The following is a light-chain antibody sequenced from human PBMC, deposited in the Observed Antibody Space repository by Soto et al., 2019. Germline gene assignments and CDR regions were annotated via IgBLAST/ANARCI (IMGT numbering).Light chain of an antibody. CDR1: SSDVGGYNY. Sequence: QSALTQPPSASGSPGQSVTISCTGTSSDVGGYNYVSWYQQHPGKAPKLMIYEVSKRPSGVPDRFSGSKSGNTASLTVSGLQPEDEADYYCCSFAGSFYVFGTGTKLTVL. CDR2: EVS. J-gene: IGLJ1*01. CDR3: CSFAGSFYV. V-gene: IGLV2-8*01.